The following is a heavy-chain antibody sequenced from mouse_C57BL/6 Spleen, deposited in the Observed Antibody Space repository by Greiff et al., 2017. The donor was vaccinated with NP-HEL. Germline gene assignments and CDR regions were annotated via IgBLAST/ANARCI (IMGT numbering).Heavy chain of an antibody. J-gene: IGHJ3*01. D-gene: IGHD2-4*01. V-gene: IGHV1-52*01. Sequence: QVQLQQPGAELVRPGSSVKLSCKASGYTFTSYWMHWVKQRPIQGLEWIGNIDPSDSETHYNQKFKDKATLTVDKSSSTAYMQLSSLTSEDSAVYYCARAGLGYDYEWCAYWGQGTLVTVSA. CDR2: IDPSDSET. CDR1: GYTFTSYW. CDR3: ARAGLGYDYEWCAY.